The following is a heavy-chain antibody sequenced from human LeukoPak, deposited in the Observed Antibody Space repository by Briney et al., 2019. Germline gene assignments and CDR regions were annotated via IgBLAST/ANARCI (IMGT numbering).Heavy chain of an antibody. CDR1: GGSISGYY. CDR2: IDYSGST. CDR3: ARGFDFKSTYFES. J-gene: IGHJ4*02. D-gene: IGHD5-12*01. V-gene: IGHV4-59*01. Sequence: SETLSLTCTVSGGSISGYYWNWIRQPPGKGLEWIGYIDYSGSTNYNPSLKSRVTISIDTSKSQFSLRLASVTAADSAVYYCARGFDFKSTYFESWGQGTLVTVSS.